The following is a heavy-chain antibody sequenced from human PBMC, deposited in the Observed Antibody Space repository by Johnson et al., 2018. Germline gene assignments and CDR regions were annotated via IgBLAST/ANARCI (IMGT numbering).Heavy chain of an antibody. J-gene: IGHJ3*02. CDR1: GFTFSSYS. CDR3: ARDGYYDSSGYPDDAFDI. Sequence: VQLVESGGGLVQPGGSLRLSCAASGFTFSSYSMNWVRQAPGKGLEWVSYISSSSSTIYYVDSVPGLFIISRTNAKNSLYLQMNSLRDEDTAVYYCARDGYYDSSGYPDDAFDIWGQGTMVTVSS. V-gene: IGHV3-48*02. CDR2: ISSSSSTI. D-gene: IGHD3-22*01.